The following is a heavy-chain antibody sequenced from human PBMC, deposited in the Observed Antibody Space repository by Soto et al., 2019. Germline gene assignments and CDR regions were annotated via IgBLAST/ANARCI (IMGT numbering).Heavy chain of an antibody. D-gene: IGHD3-22*01. CDR3: ASSSGYYNPLDY. Sequence: QVQLVQSGAEVKKPGASVKVSCKASGYTFTSYAMHWVRQAPGQRLEWMGWINAGNGNTKYSQKFQGRVTITRDTSASTAFMELSSLRSEDTAVYYCASSSGYYNPLDYWGQGTLVTVSS. J-gene: IGHJ4*02. V-gene: IGHV1-3*01. CDR2: INAGNGNT. CDR1: GYTFTSYA.